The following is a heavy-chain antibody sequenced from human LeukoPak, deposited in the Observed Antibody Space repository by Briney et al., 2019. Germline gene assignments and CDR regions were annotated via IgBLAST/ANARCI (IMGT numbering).Heavy chain of an antibody. CDR3: ARDHLPAGAPGYYMDV. D-gene: IGHD4/OR15-4a*01. CDR1: GGFVSSHF. J-gene: IGHJ6*03. CDR2: IYNSGIT. Sequence: PSQTLSLTCTVSGGFVSSHFWSWIRQPPGKGLEWIGYIYNSGITNYNPSLKSRVTMSVDTSKNQFSLMLRSVTAADTAVHYCARDHLPAGAPGYYMDVWGKGTTVTVSS. V-gene: IGHV4-59*02.